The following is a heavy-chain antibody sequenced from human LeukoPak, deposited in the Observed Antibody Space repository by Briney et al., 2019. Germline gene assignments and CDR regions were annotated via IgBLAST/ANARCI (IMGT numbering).Heavy chain of an antibody. Sequence: GGSLRLSCAASGXTFSSYSMNWVRQAPGKGLEWVSSISSSSSYIYYADSVKGRFTISRDNAKNSLYLQMNSLRAEDTAVYYCARDAYFDYYDSSGNDYWGQGTVVTVSS. V-gene: IGHV3-21*01. CDR1: GXTFSSYS. CDR3: ARDAYFDYYDSSGNDY. J-gene: IGHJ4*02. D-gene: IGHD3-22*01. CDR2: ISSSSSYI.